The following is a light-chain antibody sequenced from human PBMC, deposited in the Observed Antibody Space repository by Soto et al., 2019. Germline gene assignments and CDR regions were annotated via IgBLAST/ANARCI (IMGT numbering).Light chain of an antibody. Sequence: VLTQTPTTLSLSPGDRATLSCRASQSITNSLAWYRHQPGQPPRLLIYDASKRANGIPARFSGSGSGTEFTLTISSLQSEDFAVYYCEQYNNWPRRFGEGAKVDIK. CDR3: EQYNNWPRR. V-gene: IGKV3D-15*01. CDR1: QSITNS. J-gene: IGKJ1*01. CDR2: DAS.